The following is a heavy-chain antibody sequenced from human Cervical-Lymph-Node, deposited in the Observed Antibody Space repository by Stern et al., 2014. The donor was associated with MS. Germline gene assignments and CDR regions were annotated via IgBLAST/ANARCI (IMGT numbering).Heavy chain of an antibody. Sequence: QVQLGQSGTEVKKPGSSVKVSCKASGDTFNIDGISRMRQAPGQRLEWMGGIIHSRSTATYEEQHQGRVSITTDKSTTTVYLEMSSLTSDGTAVYYCPRDPHDYDRSDYHIWGQGTLVTVSS. V-gene: IGHV1-69*06. J-gene: IGHJ4*02. CDR1: GDTFNIDG. CDR2: IIHSRSTA. D-gene: IGHD3-22*01. CDR3: PRDPHDYDRSDYHI.